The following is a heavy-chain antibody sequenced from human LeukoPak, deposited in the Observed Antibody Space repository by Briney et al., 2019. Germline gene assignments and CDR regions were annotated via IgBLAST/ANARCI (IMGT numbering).Heavy chain of an antibody. CDR2: ISEGGGDT. Sequence: GGSLRFSCAASGFTFSGYHMNWARQAPGKGLEWVSAISEGGGDTQYGDSVKGRFTISRDNSKNTLYLQMNTLRADDTAVYYCVKGGWFDYWGQGTLVTVSS. CDR3: VKGGWFDY. V-gene: IGHV3-23*01. CDR1: GFTFSGYH. J-gene: IGHJ4*02. D-gene: IGHD6-19*01.